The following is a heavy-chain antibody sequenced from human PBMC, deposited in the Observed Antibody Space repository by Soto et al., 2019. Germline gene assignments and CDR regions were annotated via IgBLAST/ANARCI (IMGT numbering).Heavy chain of an antibody. CDR3: ARGDDYGDYNWFDP. D-gene: IGHD4-17*01. J-gene: IGHJ5*02. Sequence: ASVKVSCKASGYTFTSYYMHWVRQAPGQGLEWMGWISAYNGNTNYAQKLQGRVTMTTDTSTSTAYMELRSLRSDDTAVYYCARGDDYGDYNWFDPWGQGTLVTVSS. CDR2: ISAYNGNT. V-gene: IGHV1-18*04. CDR1: GYTFTSYY.